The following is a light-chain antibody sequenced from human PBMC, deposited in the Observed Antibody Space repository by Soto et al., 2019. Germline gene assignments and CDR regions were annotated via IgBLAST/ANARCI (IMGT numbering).Light chain of an antibody. V-gene: IGKV1-39*01. J-gene: IGKJ2*01. CDR2: AAS. CDR1: QSISSY. CDR3: QQSYSTPYT. Sequence: DILMTQSPSSLSSSVGDRATITCRASQSISSYLNWYQQKPGKAPKLLIYAASSWQSGVPSRFSGSGSGTDFTLTISSLQPEDFATYYCQQSYSTPYTFGQGTKLEIK.